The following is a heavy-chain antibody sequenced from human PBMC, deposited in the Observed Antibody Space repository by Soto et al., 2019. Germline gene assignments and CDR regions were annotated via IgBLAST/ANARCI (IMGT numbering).Heavy chain of an antibody. CDR2: INPETGGT. D-gene: IGHD2-2*01. Sequence: GASVKVSCKASGYTFTGYYVHWVREAPGQGLEWMGWINPETGGTSYAQKFQGRVPLSRDTSINTAYLELSRLRFDDAAVYFCARERYQVISDGMDVWGQGTTVTVSS. CDR1: GYTFTGYY. V-gene: IGHV1-2*02. CDR3: ARERYQVISDGMDV. J-gene: IGHJ6*02.